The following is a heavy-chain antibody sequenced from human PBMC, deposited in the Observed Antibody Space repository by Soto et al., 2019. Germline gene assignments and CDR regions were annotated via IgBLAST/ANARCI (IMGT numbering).Heavy chain of an antibody. J-gene: IGHJ3*02. Sequence: ASVKVSCKASGYTFTSYGISWVRQAPGQGLEWMGWISAYNGNTNYAQKLQGRVTMTTDTSTSTAYMELRSLRSDDTAVYYCARDRTYEFWSGYYMDDAFDIWGQGTMVTVSS. D-gene: IGHD3-3*01. CDR1: GYTFTSYG. CDR3: ARDRTYEFWSGYYMDDAFDI. V-gene: IGHV1-18*04. CDR2: ISAYNGNT.